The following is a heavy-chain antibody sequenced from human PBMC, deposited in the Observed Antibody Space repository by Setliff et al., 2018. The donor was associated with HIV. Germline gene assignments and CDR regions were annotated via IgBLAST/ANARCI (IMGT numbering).Heavy chain of an antibody. Sequence: PGESLKISCEASGYSFTSYWIGWVRQLPGEGLEWMAILYPGDSDTRYSPSFQSQVTVSADKSIGTACLQWNSLKASDTALYFCARAPNSPYYSNVWYADHWGQGTLVTVSS. D-gene: IGHD3-22*01. CDR2: LYPGDSDT. V-gene: IGHV5-51*01. CDR1: GYSFTSYW. J-gene: IGHJ5*02. CDR3: ARAPNSPYYSNVWYADH.